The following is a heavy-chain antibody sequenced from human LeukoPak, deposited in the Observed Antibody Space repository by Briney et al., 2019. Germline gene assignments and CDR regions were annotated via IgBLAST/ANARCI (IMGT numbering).Heavy chain of an antibody. CDR2: INPNSGGT. J-gene: IGHJ5*02. Sequence: ASVKVSCKASGYTFTSYGISWVRQAPGQGLEWMGWINPNSGGTNYAQKFQGRVTMTRDTSISTAYMELSRLRSDDTAVYYCAREYGSGSYYQRYNWFDPWGQGTLVTVSS. V-gene: IGHV1-2*02. CDR1: GYTFTSYG. CDR3: AREYGSGSYYQRYNWFDP. D-gene: IGHD3-10*01.